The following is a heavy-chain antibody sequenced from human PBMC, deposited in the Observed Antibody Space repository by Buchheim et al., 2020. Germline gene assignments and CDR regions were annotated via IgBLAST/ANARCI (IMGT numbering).Heavy chain of an antibody. D-gene: IGHD5-18*01. Sequence: QVQLVESGGGVVQPGRSLRLSCAASGFTLSSYAMHWVRQAPGKGLEWVAVISYDGSNKYYADSVQGRFTISRDNSKNTLYLQMNSLRAEDTAVYYCASGSGYSYGYGGYWGQGTL. CDR2: ISYDGSNK. J-gene: IGHJ4*02. CDR3: ASGSGYSYGYGGY. V-gene: IGHV3-30*04. CDR1: GFTLSSYA.